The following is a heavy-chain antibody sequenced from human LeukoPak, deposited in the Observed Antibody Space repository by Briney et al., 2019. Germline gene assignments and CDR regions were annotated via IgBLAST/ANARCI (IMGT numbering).Heavy chain of an antibody. D-gene: IGHD3-22*01. Sequence: AGGSLRLSCAASGFTFSSYAMSWVRQAPGKGLEWVSAISGSGGSTYYADSVKGRFTISRDNSKNTLYLQMNSLRAEDTAVYYCAKRVGYYYDSSGYYFHWGQGTLVTVSP. J-gene: IGHJ4*02. V-gene: IGHV3-23*01. CDR2: ISGSGGST. CDR3: AKRVGYYYDSSGYYFH. CDR1: GFTFSSYA.